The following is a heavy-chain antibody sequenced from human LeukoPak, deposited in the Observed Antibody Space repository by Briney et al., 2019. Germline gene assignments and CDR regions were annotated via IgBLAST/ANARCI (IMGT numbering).Heavy chain of an antibody. D-gene: IGHD1-26*01. CDR3: AKAAQVGASSGYYFDY. CDR1: GFTFSSYG. J-gene: IGHJ4*01. Sequence: PGGSLRLSCAASGFTFSSYGMSWVRQAPGKGLEWVSAISGSGGNTYYADSVKGRFTISRDNSKNTLYLQMNILRAEDTALYYCAKAAQVGASSGYYFDYWGQGTLVSVSS. V-gene: IGHV3-23*01. CDR2: ISGSGGNT.